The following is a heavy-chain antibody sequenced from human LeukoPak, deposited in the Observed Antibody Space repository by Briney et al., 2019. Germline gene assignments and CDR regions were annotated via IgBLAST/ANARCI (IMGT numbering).Heavy chain of an antibody. V-gene: IGHV3-11*04. CDR2: ISSRGDTI. CDR3: ARDKYNSGAYGDFDH. Sequence: GGSLRLXCAASGFTFSDHYMGWIRQAPGKGLEWVSYISSRGDTIYYADSMKGRFTISRDNAKNSLYLQMNSLRPEDTAVYYCARDKYNSGAYGDFDHWGQGALVTVSS. D-gene: IGHD6-19*01. J-gene: IGHJ4*02. CDR1: GFTFSDHY.